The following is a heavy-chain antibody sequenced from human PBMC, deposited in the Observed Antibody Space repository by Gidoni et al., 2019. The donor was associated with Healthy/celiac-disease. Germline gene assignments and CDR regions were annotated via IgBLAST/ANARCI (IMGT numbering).Heavy chain of an antibody. CDR1: GGSFRGYS. CDR3: ARAPLEQQLASHFDY. CDR2: INHSGST. J-gene: IGHJ4*02. V-gene: IGHV4-34*01. Sequence: QVQLQQWGAGLLKPSETLSLTCAVYGGSFRGYSWSWTRPPPGKGLEWFGEINHSGSTNYNPSLKSRVTISVDTSKNQFSLKLSSMTAADTAVYYCARAPLEQQLASHFDYWGQGTLVTVSS. D-gene: IGHD6-13*01.